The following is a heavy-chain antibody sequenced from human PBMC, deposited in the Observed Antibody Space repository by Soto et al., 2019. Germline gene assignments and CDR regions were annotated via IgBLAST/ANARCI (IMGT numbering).Heavy chain of an antibody. D-gene: IGHD4-17*01. Sequence: QVQLVQSGAEVKKPGSSVKVSCKASGGTFSSYTISWVRQAPGQGLEWMGRIIPILGIVNYAQKLQGRVTITADKSTSTAYMELSSLRSEDTAVYYCARVAYGDNAFDIWGQGTMVTVSS. CDR3: ARVAYGDNAFDI. CDR1: GGTFSSYT. V-gene: IGHV1-69*02. J-gene: IGHJ3*02. CDR2: IIPILGIV.